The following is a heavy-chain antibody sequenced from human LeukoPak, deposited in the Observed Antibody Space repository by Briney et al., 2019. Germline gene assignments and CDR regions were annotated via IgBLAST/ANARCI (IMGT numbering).Heavy chain of an antibody. CDR3: AGSPIGYGMDV. CDR1: GGSISNENW. CDR2: IYHSGST. Sequence: SETLSLTCAVSGGSISNENWWGWVRQPPGKGLEWIGEIYHSGSTNYIPSLKSRITISVDKSKNQFSLKLASVTAADTAVYYCAGSPIGYGMDVWGQGTTVTVSS. J-gene: IGHJ6*02. V-gene: IGHV4-4*02.